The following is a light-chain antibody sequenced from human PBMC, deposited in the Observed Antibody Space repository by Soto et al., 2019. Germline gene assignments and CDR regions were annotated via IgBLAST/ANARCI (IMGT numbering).Light chain of an antibody. V-gene: IGLV4-69*01. Sequence: QPVLTQSPSASASLGASVKLTCTLSSGHSSYAIAWHQQQPEKGPRYLMKLNSDGSHSKGDGIPDRFSGSSSGAERYLTISSLQSEDEADYYCQTWGTGIYWVFGGGTKL. J-gene: IGLJ3*02. CDR1: SGHSSYA. CDR2: LNSDGSH. CDR3: QTWGTGIYWV.